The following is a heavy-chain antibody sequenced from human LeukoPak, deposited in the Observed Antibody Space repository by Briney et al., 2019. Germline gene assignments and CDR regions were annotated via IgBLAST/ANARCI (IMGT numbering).Heavy chain of an antibody. V-gene: IGHV1-69*06. J-gene: IGHJ6*03. Sequence: SVKVSCKASADTFSRYAISWVRQAPGQGLEWMGRIIPKFGTAKYAQRFRGRVTITPDKSTTTAYMGLSSLRSEDTAVYYCARAIYYDVMTGYYDYYSYYMDVWGDGTTVTVSS. CDR2: IIPKFGTA. CDR3: ARAIYYDVMTGYYDYYSYYMDV. CDR1: ADTFSRYA. D-gene: IGHD3-9*01.